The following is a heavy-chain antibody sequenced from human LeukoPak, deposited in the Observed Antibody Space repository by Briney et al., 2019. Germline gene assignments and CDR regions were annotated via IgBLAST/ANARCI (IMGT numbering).Heavy chain of an antibody. D-gene: IGHD4-11*01. CDR2: ITTSSIYK. CDR1: GFTFSSYS. J-gene: IGHJ6*03. CDR3: AKTTVTPPYYMDV. Sequence: GGSLRLSCAGSGFTFSSYSLNWVRQAPGKGLEWVSSITTSSIYKYYGDSVKGRFTISRDNAKKSLYLQMNSLRAEDTAVYYCAKTTVTPPYYMDVWGKGTTVTVSS. V-gene: IGHV3-21*01.